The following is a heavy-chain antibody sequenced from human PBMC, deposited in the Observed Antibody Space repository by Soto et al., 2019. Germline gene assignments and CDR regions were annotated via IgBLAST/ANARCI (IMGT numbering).Heavy chain of an antibody. V-gene: IGHV4-61*01. CDR2: VYYTGST. CDR1: GGSVSNSSHY. D-gene: IGHD3-3*01. Sequence: SSETLSLTCTVSGGSVSNSSHYWTWIRQPPGKGLEWFGYVYYTGSTNYNPSLHSRVTISVDTSKNQFTLTLSSVTAADTAVYYCARGDGFWSGYSYLNYWGQGTPVTVSS. CDR3: ARGDGFWSGYSYLNY. J-gene: IGHJ4*02.